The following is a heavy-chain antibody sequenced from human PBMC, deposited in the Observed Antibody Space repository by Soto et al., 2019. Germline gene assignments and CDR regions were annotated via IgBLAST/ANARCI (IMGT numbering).Heavy chain of an antibody. CDR2: SSYDGRET. Sequence: HPGGSLRLSCAASDFDFRSYGIHWVRQAPGRGLEWVAASSYDGRETFCADSAKGRFTVSKEMSKTTAFLQMNALRHEDTAVYFCARDSAWPILNFDNWGQGTPVTVSS. CDR3: ARDSAWPILNFDN. CDR1: DFDFRSYG. V-gene: IGHV3-30*03. J-gene: IGHJ4*02. D-gene: IGHD3-10*01.